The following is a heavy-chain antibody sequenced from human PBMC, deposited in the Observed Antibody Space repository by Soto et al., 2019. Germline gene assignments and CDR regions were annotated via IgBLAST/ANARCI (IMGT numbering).Heavy chain of an antibody. J-gene: IGHJ5*02. CDR3: SRAVVPKFYWVDP. CDR2: IIPTFGSP. V-gene: IGHV1-69*01. D-gene: IGHD2-21*01. CDR1: RDTFSSYA. Sequence: QAQLVQSGAEVKKPGSSVKVSCKASRDTFSSYAITWVRQAPGQGLEWMGGIIPTFGSPKYAQNFQGRLTISADDSTYTAYMELARLTSGATAGYYWSRAVVPKFYWVDPWGPGTLVTVSS.